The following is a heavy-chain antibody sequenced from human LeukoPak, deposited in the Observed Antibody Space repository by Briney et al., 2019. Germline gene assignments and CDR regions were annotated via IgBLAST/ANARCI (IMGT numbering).Heavy chain of an antibody. V-gene: IGHV3-30*04. D-gene: IGHD5-18*01. J-gene: IGHJ4*02. CDR1: GFTFSSYA. Sequence: GGSLRLSCAASGFTFSSYAINWVRQAPGKGLGWVAVISYDGSNKFYADSVKGRFTISRDNSKNTLYLQMNSLRGEDTAVYYCARGRSYGQTTYYFDYWGQGTLVTVSS. CDR3: ARGRSYGQTTYYFDY. CDR2: ISYDGSNK.